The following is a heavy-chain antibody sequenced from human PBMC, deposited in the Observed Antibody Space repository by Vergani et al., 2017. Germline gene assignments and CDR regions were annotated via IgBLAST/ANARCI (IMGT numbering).Heavy chain of an antibody. J-gene: IGHJ4*02. CDR3: ARDLHDSSGYYSDYFDY. Sequence: QVQLVQSGAEVKKPGSSVKVSCKASGGTFSSYAISWVRQAPGQGLEWLGGIIPIFGTANYAKKFQGRVTITADKSTSTAYLVLSSLRSEDTAVYYCARDLHDSSGYYSDYFDYWSQGTLVTVSS. CDR2: IIPIFGTA. CDR1: GGTFSSYA. D-gene: IGHD3-22*01. V-gene: IGHV1-69*06.